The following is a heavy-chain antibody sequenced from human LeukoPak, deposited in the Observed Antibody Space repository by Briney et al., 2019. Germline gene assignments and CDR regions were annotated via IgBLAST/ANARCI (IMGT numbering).Heavy chain of an antibody. Sequence: ASVKVSCKASGYTFTSYYMHWVRQAPGQGLEWMGIINPSGGSTSYAQKFQGRVTMARDTSTSTVYMELSSLRSEDAAVYYCARDGHFDRIDYWGQGTLVTVSS. D-gene: IGHD3-9*01. CDR3: ARDGHFDRIDY. CDR1: GYTFTSYY. V-gene: IGHV1-46*01. J-gene: IGHJ4*02. CDR2: INPSGGST.